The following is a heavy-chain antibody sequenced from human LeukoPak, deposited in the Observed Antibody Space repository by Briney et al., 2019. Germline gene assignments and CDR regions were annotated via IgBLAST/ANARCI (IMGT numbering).Heavy chain of an antibody. Sequence: SETLSLTCTVSGGSVSSASYYWSWIRQPPGKGLEWIGYIYYSGTTSYNPSLKSRITISIDTSKNQFSLKLNSVTAADTAVYYCARESGNSWADYWGQGTLVTVSS. D-gene: IGHD6-13*01. CDR2: IYYSGTT. CDR3: ARESGNSWADY. CDR1: GGSVSSASYY. J-gene: IGHJ4*02. V-gene: IGHV4-61*01.